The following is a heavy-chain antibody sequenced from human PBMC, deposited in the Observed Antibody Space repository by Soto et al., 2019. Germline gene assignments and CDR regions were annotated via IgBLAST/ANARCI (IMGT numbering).Heavy chain of an antibody. Sequence: EVQLLESGGGLVQPGGSLRLSCAASGFTFSSYAMSWVRQAPGKGLEWVSAISGSGGSTYYADSVKGRFTISRDNSKNTLYLQMNSLRAEDTAVYHCAKAPVDYVWGSYDYWGQGTLVTVSS. CDR1: GFTFSSYA. V-gene: IGHV3-23*01. CDR3: AKAPVDYVWGSYDY. J-gene: IGHJ4*02. D-gene: IGHD3-16*01. CDR2: ISGSGGST.